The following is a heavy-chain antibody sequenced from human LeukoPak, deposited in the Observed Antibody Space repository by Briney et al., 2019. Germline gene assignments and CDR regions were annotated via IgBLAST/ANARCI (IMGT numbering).Heavy chain of an antibody. D-gene: IGHD6-19*01. CDR3: AKDRRYSSGDPIDY. CDR2: ISYDGSNK. CDR1: GFTFSSYG. J-gene: IGHJ4*02. Sequence: PGGSLRLSCAASGFTFSSYGMHWVRQAPGKGLEWVAVISYDGSNKYYADSVKGRFTFSRDNSKNTLYLQMNSLRAEDTAVYYCAKDRRYSSGDPIDYWGQGTLVTVSS. V-gene: IGHV3-30*18.